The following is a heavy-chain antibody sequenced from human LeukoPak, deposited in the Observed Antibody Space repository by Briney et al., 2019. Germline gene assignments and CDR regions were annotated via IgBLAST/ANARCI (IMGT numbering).Heavy chain of an antibody. CDR3: AKESSTKSSLGV. D-gene: IGHD2-8*01. J-gene: IGHJ4*02. Sequence: PGGSLRLSCAASGFTFSSYSMNWVRQAPGKGLEWVAYISTSTTYYAESVRGRFTISRDNAENSLFLHMNSLRADDTAVYYCAKESSTKSSLGVWGQGPLVPAPS. V-gene: IGHV3-48*01. CDR2: ISTSTT. CDR1: GFTFSSYS.